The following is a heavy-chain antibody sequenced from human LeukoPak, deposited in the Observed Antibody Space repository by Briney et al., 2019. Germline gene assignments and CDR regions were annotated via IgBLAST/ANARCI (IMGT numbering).Heavy chain of an antibody. J-gene: IGHJ5*02. Sequence: SQTLSLTCPVAGGTISSGGYSWSWIRQPPGKGLEWIGYIYHSGSTYYNPSLKSRVTISVDRSKNQFSLKLSSVTAADTAVYYRARGGILVVPAAIRWFDHGGQGTLVTVSS. CDR3: ARGGILVVPAAIRWFDH. V-gene: IGHV4-30-2*01. CDR1: GGTISSGGYS. D-gene: IGHD2-2*01. CDR2: IYHSGST.